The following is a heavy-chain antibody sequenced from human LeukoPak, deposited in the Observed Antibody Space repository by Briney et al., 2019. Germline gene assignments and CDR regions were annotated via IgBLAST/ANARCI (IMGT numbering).Heavy chain of an antibody. J-gene: IGHJ6*03. V-gene: IGHV3-21*01. Sequence: GGSLRLSCAASGFSFSSYSMNWVRQAPGKGLEWVSSISRSSSNTYYADSLKGRFTISRDNAKNSLYLQMNSLRAEDTAVYYCARQAFYYYYMDVWGKGTTVTISS. CDR2: ISRSSSNT. CDR3: ARQAFYYYYMDV. D-gene: IGHD3-3*02. CDR1: GFSFSSYS.